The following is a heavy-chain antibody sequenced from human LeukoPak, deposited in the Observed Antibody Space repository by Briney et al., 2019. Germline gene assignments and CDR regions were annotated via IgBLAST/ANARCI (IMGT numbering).Heavy chain of an antibody. Sequence: SETLSLTCTVSGGSISSYYWSWIRQPAGKGLEWIGRIYTSGSTNYNPSLKSRVTMSVDTSKNQFSLKLSSVTAADTAVYYCARDRVYSSGWSAGYYGMDVWGQGTTVTVSS. CDR3: ARDRVYSSGWSAGYYGMDV. CDR2: IYTSGST. J-gene: IGHJ6*02. D-gene: IGHD6-19*01. CDR1: GGSISSYY. V-gene: IGHV4-4*07.